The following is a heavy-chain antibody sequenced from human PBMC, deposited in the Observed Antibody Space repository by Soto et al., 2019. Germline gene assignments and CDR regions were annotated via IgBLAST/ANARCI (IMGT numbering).Heavy chain of an antibody. CDR3: ARSPGYGDYLGWFDP. J-gene: IGHJ5*02. CDR1: GFTFSSYA. V-gene: IGHV3-30-3*01. D-gene: IGHD4-17*01. Sequence: QVQLVESGGGVVQPGRSLRLSCAASGFTFSSYALHWVRQAPGKGLEWVAVISYDGIDKFYADSVKGRFTISRDNSKNTPYLQTNNLRAEDTALYHCARSPGYGDYLGWFDPWGQGTLVTASS. CDR2: ISYDGIDK.